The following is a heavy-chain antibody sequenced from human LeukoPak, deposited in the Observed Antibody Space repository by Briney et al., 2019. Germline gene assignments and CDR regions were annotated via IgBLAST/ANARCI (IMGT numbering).Heavy chain of an antibody. Sequence: GGSLRLSCAASGFTFSSYAMSWVRQVPGKGLEWVSAISGSGGSTYYADSVKGRFTISRDNSKNTLYLQMNSLRAEDTAVYYCAKEPYQLLFLTWGLSLGNWGQGTLVTVSS. V-gene: IGHV3-23*01. D-gene: IGHD2-2*01. CDR2: ISGSGGST. CDR1: GFTFSSYA. J-gene: IGHJ4*02. CDR3: AKEPYQLLFLTWGLSLGN.